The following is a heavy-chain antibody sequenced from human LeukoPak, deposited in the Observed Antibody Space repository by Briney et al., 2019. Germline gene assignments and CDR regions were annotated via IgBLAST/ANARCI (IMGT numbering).Heavy chain of an antibody. CDR1: GFTFSSYS. Sequence: GGSLRLSCAASGFTFSSYSMSWVRQAPGKGLEWVSVIYSGGSTYYADSVRGRFTISRDNSKNTLYLQMNSLRAEDTAVYYCARERGGYYYYTMDVWGQGTTVTVSS. CDR2: IYSGGST. D-gene: IGHD3-10*01. CDR3: ARERGGYYYYTMDV. J-gene: IGHJ6*02. V-gene: IGHV3-53*01.